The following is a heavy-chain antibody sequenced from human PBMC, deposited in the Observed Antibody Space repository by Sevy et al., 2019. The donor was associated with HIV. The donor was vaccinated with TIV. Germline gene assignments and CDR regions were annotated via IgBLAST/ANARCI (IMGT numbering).Heavy chain of an antibody. Sequence: ASVKVSCKVSGYRLSQLSMHWVRQAPGKGLEWMGSFDPEDDETIYAQNFQGRVDMTEDTSTDTAYMELSTLRSEDTAVYYCATTKDYYESSGSPFDYWGQGTLVTVSS. CDR3: ATTKDYYESSGSPFDY. J-gene: IGHJ4*02. CDR2: FDPEDDET. V-gene: IGHV1-24*01. CDR1: GYRLSQLS. D-gene: IGHD3-22*01.